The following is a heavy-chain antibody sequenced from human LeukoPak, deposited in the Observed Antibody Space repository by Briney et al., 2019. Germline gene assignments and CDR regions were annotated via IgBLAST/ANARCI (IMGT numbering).Heavy chain of an antibody. J-gene: IGHJ3*02. CDR2: VYYGRTT. Sequence: SETLSLTCTVSAGSFISSSHHWGWIRQSPGKGLEWIGTVYYGRTTYYNPSLDGRVTISVDTSKNQFSLKLNSVTAADMAVYYCARITYGDNHFDIWGQGTMVTVSS. V-gene: IGHV4-39*07. CDR1: AGSFISSSHH. CDR3: ARITYGDNHFDI. D-gene: IGHD4-23*01.